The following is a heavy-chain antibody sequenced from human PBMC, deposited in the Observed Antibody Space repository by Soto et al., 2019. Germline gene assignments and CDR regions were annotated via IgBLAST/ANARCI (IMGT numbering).Heavy chain of an antibody. Sequence: SVKVSCKASGGTISSYAISWVRQAPGQGLEWMGGIIPIFGTANYAQKFQGRVTITADKSTSTAYMELSSLRSEDTAVYYCARDHSYDTVTTAPLCYWGQGTLVTVSS. J-gene: IGHJ4*02. CDR3: ARDHSYDTVTTAPLCY. V-gene: IGHV1-69*06. D-gene: IGHD4-4*01. CDR2: IIPIFGTA. CDR1: GGTISSYA.